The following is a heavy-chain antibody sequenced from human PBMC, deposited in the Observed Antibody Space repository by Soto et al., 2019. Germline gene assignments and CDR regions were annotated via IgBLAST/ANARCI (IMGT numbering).Heavy chain of an antibody. Sequence: GASVKVSCKASGGTFSSYAISWVRQAPGQGLEWMGGIIPIFGTANYAQKFQGRVTITADESTSTAYMELSSLRSEDTAVYYCARGRYDFWSGSLASLWGPGTLVTLSS. J-gene: IGHJ4*02. CDR1: GGTFSSYA. V-gene: IGHV1-69*13. CDR3: ARGRYDFWSGSLASL. D-gene: IGHD3-3*01. CDR2: IIPIFGTA.